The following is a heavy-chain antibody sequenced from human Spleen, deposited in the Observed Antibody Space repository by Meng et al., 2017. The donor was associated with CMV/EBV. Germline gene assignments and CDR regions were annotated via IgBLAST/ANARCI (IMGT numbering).Heavy chain of an antibody. J-gene: IGHJ4*02. D-gene: IGHD2-2*03. V-gene: IGHV3-23*01. CDR2: ISGSGGST. CDR3: AKDGYCSSTSCTFYFDY. CDR1: GFTFSSYA. Sequence: GGSLRLSCAASGFTFSSYAMSWVRQAPGKGLEWVSAISGSGGSTYYADSVKGRFTISRDNSKNTLYLQMNSLRAEDTAVYYCAKDGYCSSTSCTFYFDYWGQGTLVTVSS.